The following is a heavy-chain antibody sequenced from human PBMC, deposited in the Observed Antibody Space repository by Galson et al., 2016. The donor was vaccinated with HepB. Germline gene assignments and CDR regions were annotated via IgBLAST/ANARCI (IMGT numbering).Heavy chain of an antibody. D-gene: IGHD4-11*01. V-gene: IGHV3-23*01. Sequence: LRLSCAASGFTLSNYAMSWVRQAPGKGLEWVSDISGSGITTYYADSVKGRFTITRDNSKHTLCLQMISLRAEDTAMYYCAKCDTTVTDCNIFDSWGQGTLVIVSS. CDR1: GFTLSNYA. CDR2: ISGSGITT. CDR3: AKCDTTVTDCNIFDS. J-gene: IGHJ5*01.